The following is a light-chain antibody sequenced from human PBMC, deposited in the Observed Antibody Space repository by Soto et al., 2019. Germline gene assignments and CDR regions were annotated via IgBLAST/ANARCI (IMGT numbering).Light chain of an antibody. Sequence: QSVLTQPASVSGSPGQSITISCTGTSSDVGGYNYVSWYQQHPGKAPKILIYVVTKRPSGVSNRFSGSKSGNTASLTISGLRDGDEADSYCSSYATSGTYLFGTGTKVTVL. J-gene: IGLJ1*01. CDR3: SSYATSGTYL. CDR2: VVT. V-gene: IGLV2-14*01. CDR1: SSDVGGYNY.